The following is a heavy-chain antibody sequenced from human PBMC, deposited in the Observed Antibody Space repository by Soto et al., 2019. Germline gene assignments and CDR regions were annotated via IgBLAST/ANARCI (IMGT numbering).Heavy chain of an antibody. J-gene: IGHJ3*02. D-gene: IGHD6-19*01. CDR2: ISGSGGTT. CDR3: AKTANGWFSAFDI. Sequence: EVQLLESGGGLVQPGGSLRLSCAASGFTFSSYAMSWVRQAPGKGLEWVSAISGSGGTTYYADSVKGRFTFSRDNSKNTLYLQMNSLRAEATAVYDCAKTANGWFSAFDIWGQGTMVTVSS. CDR1: GFTFSSYA. V-gene: IGHV3-23*01.